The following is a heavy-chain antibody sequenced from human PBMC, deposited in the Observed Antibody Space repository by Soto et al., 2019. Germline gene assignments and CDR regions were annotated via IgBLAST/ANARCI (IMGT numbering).Heavy chain of an antibody. CDR3: ARDDTVATAKKDYYYYGMDV. Sequence: QVQLVQSGAEVKKPGSSVKVSCKASGGTFSSYAISWVRQAPGQGLEWMGGIIPIFGTANYAQKFQGRVTITADESMSTAYMELSSLRSEDTAVYYCARDDTVATAKKDYYYYGMDVWGQGTTITVSS. CDR2: IIPIFGTA. J-gene: IGHJ6*02. D-gene: IGHD4-17*01. V-gene: IGHV1-69*01. CDR1: GGTFSSYA.